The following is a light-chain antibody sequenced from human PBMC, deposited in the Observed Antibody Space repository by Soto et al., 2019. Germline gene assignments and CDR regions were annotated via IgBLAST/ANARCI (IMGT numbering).Light chain of an antibody. CDR3: GSWDSSLSAYV. V-gene: IGLV1-51*01. J-gene: IGLJ1*01. Sequence: QSFLKQPPSVSAAAGQKVTIACSGSSSNIGGNSVSWYQQPPGTAPKLLIYDDNKRPSGIPDRFSGSKSGTSATLGITGFQTGDEADYYCGSWDSSLSAYVFGTGTKVTGL. CDR2: DDN. CDR1: SSNIGGNS.